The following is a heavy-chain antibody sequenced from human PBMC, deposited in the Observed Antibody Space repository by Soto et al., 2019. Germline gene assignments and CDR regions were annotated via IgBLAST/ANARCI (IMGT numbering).Heavy chain of an antibody. CDR3: ARVSYDYYDRTGYYYGTFDQ. CDR1: GGSISSYY. CDR2: ISYSGST. D-gene: IGHD3-22*01. V-gene: IGHV4-59*01. Sequence: LSLTCTVSGGSISSYYWSWIRQPPGKGLEWIGYISYSGSTDYNPSLKSRVTISVDTSKNQFSLKLSSVTAADTAVYYCARVSYDYYDRTGYYYGTFDQWGQGTMVTVYS. J-gene: IGHJ4*02.